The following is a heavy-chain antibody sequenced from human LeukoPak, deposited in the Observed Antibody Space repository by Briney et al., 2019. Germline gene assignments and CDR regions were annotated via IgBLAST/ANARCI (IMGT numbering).Heavy chain of an antibody. Sequence: ASVKVSCKASGYTFINYYIHWVRQAPGQGLEWMGRIIPILGIANYAQKLQGRVTVTTDTSTTTAYMELRSLRSDDTAAYYCARQGPYDFWSGYYIFDYWGQGTLVTVSS. V-gene: IGHV1-18*04. CDR1: GYTFINYY. D-gene: IGHD3-3*01. J-gene: IGHJ4*02. CDR3: ARQGPYDFWSGYYIFDY. CDR2: IIPILGIA.